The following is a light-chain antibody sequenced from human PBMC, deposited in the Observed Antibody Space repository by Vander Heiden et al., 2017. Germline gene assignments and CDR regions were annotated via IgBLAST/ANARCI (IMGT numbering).Light chain of an antibody. Sequence: EIVMTQSPATLSVSPGERATLSCRASQSVGANLAWYQQKPGQAPRLLIYDASTRATGVPARFGGSGSGTDFSLTISSRQSEDFAVYYCQQDNDWPPYTFGQGTKLDIK. CDR2: DAS. V-gene: IGKV3-15*01. CDR1: QSVGAN. J-gene: IGKJ2*01. CDR3: QQDNDWPPYT.